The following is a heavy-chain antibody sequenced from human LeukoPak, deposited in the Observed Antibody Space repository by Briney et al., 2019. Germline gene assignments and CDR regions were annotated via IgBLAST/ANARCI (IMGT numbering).Heavy chain of an antibody. CDR2: IYYSGST. J-gene: IGHJ3*02. V-gene: IGHV4-59*01. CDR3: ARDSPPI. Sequence: SVTLSLTCTVSGGSINNYYWSWIRQPPGKGLEWIGYIYYSGSTNYNPSLKSRVTISVDTSKNQFSLKLSSVTAADTAVYYCARDSPPIWGQGTMVTVSS. CDR1: GGSINNYY.